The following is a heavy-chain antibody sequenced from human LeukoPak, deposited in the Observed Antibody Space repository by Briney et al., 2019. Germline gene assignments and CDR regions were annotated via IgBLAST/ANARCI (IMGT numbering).Heavy chain of an antibody. Sequence: ASVKVSCKASGYTFNNFDINWVRQATGQGLEWMGWMHPISGNTGYAQKFQGRVTMTRNTSISTAYMELSSLRSEGTAVYYCARVSFDSSGNKINFDYWGHGTLVTVSS. CDR1: GYTFNNFD. V-gene: IGHV1-8*01. J-gene: IGHJ4*01. CDR2: MHPISGNT. CDR3: ARVSFDSSGNKINFDY. D-gene: IGHD2-15*01.